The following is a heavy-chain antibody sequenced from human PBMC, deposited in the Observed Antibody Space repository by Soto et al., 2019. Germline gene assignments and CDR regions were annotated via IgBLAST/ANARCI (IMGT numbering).Heavy chain of an antibody. J-gene: IGHJ4*02. Sequence: GGSLRLSCVASGFTFSSYWMSWFRQAPGRGLEWVTNIKEDGSEKYYVDSVKGRFTISRDNAKNPLYLQMNSLRAEDTAVYYCALGALRSLDWALDYWGQGTLVTVSS. V-gene: IGHV3-7*01. CDR3: ALGALRSLDWALDY. CDR2: IKEDGSEK. CDR1: GFTFSSYW. D-gene: IGHD3-9*01.